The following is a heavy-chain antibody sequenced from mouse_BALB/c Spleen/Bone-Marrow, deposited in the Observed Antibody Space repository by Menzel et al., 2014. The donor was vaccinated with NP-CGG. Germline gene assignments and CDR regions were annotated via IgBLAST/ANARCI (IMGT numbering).Heavy chain of an antibody. V-gene: IGHV3-8*02. CDR3: ARRQLGLQYYFDY. D-gene: IGHD3-2*01. J-gene: IGHJ2*01. CDR1: GDSITSGY. Sequence: EVKLMESGPSLVKPSQTLSLTCSVTGDSITSGYWNWIRKFPGNKLEYMWYISYSGSTYYNPSLKSRISITRDTSKNQYYLQLNSVTTEDTATYYCARRQLGLQYYFDYWGQGTTLTVSS. CDR2: ISYSGST.